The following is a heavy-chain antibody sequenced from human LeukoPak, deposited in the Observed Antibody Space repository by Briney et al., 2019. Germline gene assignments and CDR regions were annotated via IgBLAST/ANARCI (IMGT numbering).Heavy chain of an antibody. CDR2: IYYSGST. CDR3: ARHYYDSSGWIGAFDI. CDR1: GGSISSYY. J-gene: IGHJ3*02. D-gene: IGHD3-22*01. V-gene: IGHV4-59*08. Sequence: SETLSLTCTVSGGSISSYYWSWIRQPPGKGLEWIGYIYYSGSTNYNPSLKSRVTMSVDTSKNQFSLKLSSVTAADTAVYYCARHYYDSSGWIGAFDIWGQGTMVTVSS.